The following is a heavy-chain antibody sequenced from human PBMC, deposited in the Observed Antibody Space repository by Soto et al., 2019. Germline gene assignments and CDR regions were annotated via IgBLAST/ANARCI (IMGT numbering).Heavy chain of an antibody. V-gene: IGHV3-66*01. D-gene: IGHD6-13*01. J-gene: IGHJ5*02. CDR2: ICSSGDT. Sequence: EVQLVESGGGLVQPGGSLRLSCAASGFSVSDNYMSWVRQAPGKGLEWISVICSSGDTYYADYVKGRLTTSRDNTMNTLYLQINDLRVEDAAIEYCGRDPGYGRGVSFDPWGQGIPVTVSS. CDR1: GFSVSDNY. CDR3: GRDPGYGRGVSFDP.